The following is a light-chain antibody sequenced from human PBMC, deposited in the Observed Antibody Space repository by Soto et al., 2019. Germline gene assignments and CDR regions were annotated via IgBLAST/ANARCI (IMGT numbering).Light chain of an antibody. CDR2: DAS. V-gene: IGKV3-11*01. CDR1: QSVSSY. CDR3: QQRSNWPLT. Sequence: EIGLTQSPATLSLSPGERATLSCRSSQSVSSYLAWYQQKPGQAPRPLIYDASNRATGGPTRFSGSGSGTDFTLTIGSLETEDFAVYYCQQRSNWPLTFGGGPKVEIK. J-gene: IGKJ4*01.